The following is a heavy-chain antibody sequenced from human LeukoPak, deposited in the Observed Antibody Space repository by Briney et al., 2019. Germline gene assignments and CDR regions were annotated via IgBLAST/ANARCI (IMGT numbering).Heavy chain of an antibody. D-gene: IGHD3-22*01. CDR2: IIPIFGTA. Sequence: SVKVSCKASGGTFSSYAISWVRQAPGQGLEWMGGIIPIFGTANYAQKFQGRVTITADKSTSTAYMELSSLRSEDTAVYYCARGGGYCYDSSGYYSPYWGQGTLVTVSS. V-gene: IGHV1-69*06. CDR1: GGTFSSYA. CDR3: ARGGGYCYDSSGYYSPY. J-gene: IGHJ4*02.